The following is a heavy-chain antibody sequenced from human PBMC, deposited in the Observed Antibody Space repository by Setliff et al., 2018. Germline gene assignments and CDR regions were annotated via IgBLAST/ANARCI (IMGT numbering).Heavy chain of an antibody. CDR2: IKQDGGEK. J-gene: IGHJ4*02. CDR3: ARGGYSYGY. CDR1: GFTFSSYS. D-gene: IGHD5-18*01. Sequence: GGSLRFSCAASGFTFSSYSMNWVRQAPGKGLEWVANIKQDGGEKYYVDSVKGRFTISRDNPNNSLYLQMNNLRAEDTAVYYCARGGYSYGYWGQGTLVTVSS. V-gene: IGHV3-7*04.